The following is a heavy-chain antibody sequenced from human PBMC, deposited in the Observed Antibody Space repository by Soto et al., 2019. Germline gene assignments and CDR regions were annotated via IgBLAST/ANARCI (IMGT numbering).Heavy chain of an antibody. CDR3: ARQRGCSSTSCYGGHAFDI. Sequence: SETLSLTCTVSGGSISSSSYYWGWIRQPPGKGLEWIGSIYYSGSTYYNPSLKSRVTISVDTSKNQFSLKLSSVTAADTAVYYCARQRGCSSTSCYGGHAFDIWGQGTMVTVSS. D-gene: IGHD2-2*01. CDR2: IYYSGST. CDR1: GGSISSSSYY. J-gene: IGHJ3*02. V-gene: IGHV4-39*01.